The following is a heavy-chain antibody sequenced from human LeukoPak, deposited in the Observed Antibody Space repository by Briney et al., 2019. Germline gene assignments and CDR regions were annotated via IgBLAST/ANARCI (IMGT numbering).Heavy chain of an antibody. CDR2: LNWNGGST. Sequence: GGSLRLSCSASGFTFRNYGMHWVRQAPGKGLEWVSGLNWNGGSTGYADSVKGRFTISRDNAKNSLYLQMNSLRAEDTVLYYCARVGRDSIRAFEHWGQGTLVTVSS. CDR3: ARVGRDSIRAFEH. D-gene: IGHD2-15*01. V-gene: IGHV3-20*04. CDR1: GFTFRNYG. J-gene: IGHJ4*02.